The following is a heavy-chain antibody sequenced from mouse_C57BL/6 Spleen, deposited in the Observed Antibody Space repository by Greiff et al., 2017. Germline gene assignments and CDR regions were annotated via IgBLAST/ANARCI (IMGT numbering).Heavy chain of an antibody. CDR1: GFSFTGYF. CDR2: IKPYNGDH. V-gene: IGHV1-20*01. Sequence: EVQLQQSGPELVKPGDSVKISCKASGFSFTGYFMNWVMQSHGKNLEWIGRIKPYNGDHSYNQKVKGKATLTVDKSSSTAHMELRSLTSEDSAVYYCARNGSYYAMDYGGQGTSVTVSS. CDR3: ARNGSYYAMDY. J-gene: IGHJ4*01.